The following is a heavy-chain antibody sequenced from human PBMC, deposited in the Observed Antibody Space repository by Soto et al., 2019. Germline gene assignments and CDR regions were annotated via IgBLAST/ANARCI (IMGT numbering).Heavy chain of an antibody. CDR1: GFTVSNNY. J-gene: IGHJ4*02. V-gene: IGHV3-66*01. CDR3: AAYSHKGY. D-gene: IGHD3-16*01. CDR2: IYSGGST. Sequence: EEQLVESGGDLVQPGGSLRLSWAASGFTVSNNYMSWVRQAPGKGLEWVSLIYSGGSTYYADSVKGRFTISRDSSKNTLDLQMNSLRAEDTAMYYCAAYSHKGYWGQGTLVTVSS.